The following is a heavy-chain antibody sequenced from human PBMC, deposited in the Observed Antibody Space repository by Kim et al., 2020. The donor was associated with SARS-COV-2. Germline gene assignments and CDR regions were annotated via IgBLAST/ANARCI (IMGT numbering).Heavy chain of an antibody. V-gene: IGHV3-23*01. Sequence: GGSLRLSCAASGFTFSSYAMSWVRQAPRKGLEWVSAISGSGGSTYYADSVKGRFTISRDNSKNTLYLQMNSLRAEDTAVYYCAKDYKGRIVVVIGYYYYYGMDVWGQGTTVTVSS. CDR1: GFTFSSYA. D-gene: IGHD3-22*01. J-gene: IGHJ6*02. CDR3: AKDYKGRIVVVIGYYYYYGMDV. CDR2: ISGSGGST.